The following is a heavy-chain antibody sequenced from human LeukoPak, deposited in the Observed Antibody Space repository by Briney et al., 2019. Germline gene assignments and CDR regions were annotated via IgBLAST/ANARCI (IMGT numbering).Heavy chain of an antibody. CDR1: GGSISSTNW. Sequence: PSETLSLTCVVSGGSISSTNWWSWVRQPPGKGLEWIGEIYHSGSTNYNPSLKSRVTISVDKSKNQFSLKLTSVTAADTAVYYCARVDDILTGGYYYYGMDVWGQGTTVTVSS. CDR3: ARVDDILTGGYYYYGMDV. D-gene: IGHD3-9*01. V-gene: IGHV4-4*02. J-gene: IGHJ6*02. CDR2: IYHSGST.